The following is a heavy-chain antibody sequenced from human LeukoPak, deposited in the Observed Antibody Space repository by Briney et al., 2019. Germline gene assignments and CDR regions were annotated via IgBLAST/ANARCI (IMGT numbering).Heavy chain of an antibody. J-gene: IGHJ3*02. CDR1: GGTFSSYA. Sequence: SVKVSCKASGGTFSSYAISWVRQAPGQGLEWMGGIIPIFGTANYAQKFQGSVTITTDESTSTAYMELSSLRSEDTAVYYCASLSPVTVTKNDAFDIWGQGTMVTVSS. V-gene: IGHV1-69*05. CDR3: ASLSPVTVTKNDAFDI. D-gene: IGHD4-17*01. CDR2: IIPIFGTA.